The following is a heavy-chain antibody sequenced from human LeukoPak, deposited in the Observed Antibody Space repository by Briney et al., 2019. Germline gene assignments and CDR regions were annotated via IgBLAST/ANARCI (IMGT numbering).Heavy chain of an antibody. V-gene: IGHV3-9*01. D-gene: IGHD3-16*01. CDR2: ITWNSGSI. Sequence: GGSLRPSCAASGFTFADYAMHWVRQVPGKGLEWVSGITWNSGSIGYADSVKGRFTISRDNAKNSLYLQMNSLRAEDTAVFYCALAYRDYWGQGTLVTVSS. CDR3: ALAYRDY. CDR1: GFTFADYA. J-gene: IGHJ4*02.